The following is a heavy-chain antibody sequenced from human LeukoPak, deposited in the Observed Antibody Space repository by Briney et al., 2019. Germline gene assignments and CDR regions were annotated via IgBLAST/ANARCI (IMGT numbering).Heavy chain of an antibody. CDR3: ARPLGSSGGFDY. D-gene: IGHD6-19*01. CDR1: GFTFSSYS. Sequence: GGSLRLSCAASGFTFSSYSMNWVRQAPGKGLEWVSYISFSSSTIYYADSLKGRFTISRDNAKNSLYLQMNSLRAEDTAVYYCARPLGSSGGFDYWGQGTLVTVSS. V-gene: IGHV3-48*04. J-gene: IGHJ4*02. CDR2: ISFSSSTI.